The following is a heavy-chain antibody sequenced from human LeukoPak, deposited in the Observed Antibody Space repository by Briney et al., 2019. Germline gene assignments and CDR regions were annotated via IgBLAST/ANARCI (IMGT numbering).Heavy chain of an antibody. V-gene: IGHV4-31*03. CDR3: ARGGAYGSGTFDY. Sequence: SQTLSLTCTVSGGSISSGGYYWSWLRQHPGKGLEWIGYIYYSGSTYYNPSLKSRVTISVDTSKSQFSLKLSSVTAADTAVYYCARGGAYGSGTFDYWGQGTLVTVSS. CDR1: GGSISSGGYY. J-gene: IGHJ4*02. CDR2: IYYSGST. D-gene: IGHD3-10*01.